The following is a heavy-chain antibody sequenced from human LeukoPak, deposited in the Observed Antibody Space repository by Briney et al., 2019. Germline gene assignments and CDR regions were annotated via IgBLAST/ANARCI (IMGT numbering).Heavy chain of an antibody. J-gene: IGHJ4*02. Sequence: GASVKVSCKASGYTFTSYDINWVRQATGQGLEWMGWMNPNSGNTGYAQKFQGRVTMTTDTSANTAYMELRSLRSDDTAVYYCARDGWSLDSWRDYYNGYWGQGTLVTVSS. V-gene: IGHV1-8*02. CDR3: ARDGWSLDSWRDYYNGY. D-gene: IGHD3-3*01. CDR2: MNPNSGNT. CDR1: GYTFTSYD.